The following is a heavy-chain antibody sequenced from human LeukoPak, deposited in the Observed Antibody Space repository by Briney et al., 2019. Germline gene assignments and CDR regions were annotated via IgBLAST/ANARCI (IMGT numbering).Heavy chain of an antibody. V-gene: IGHV4-34*01. J-gene: IGHJ4*02. D-gene: IGHD3-3*01. CDR2: INHIGNT. Sequence: SETLSLTCGVYGASFSGYYWTWIRQPPGKGLEWIGEINHIGNTNYNPSLKSRVTISVGTSKNHFSLRLNSVTAADTAVYYCVSSYWSGYYTRRALDYWGQGSLVTVSS. CDR1: GASFSGYY. CDR3: VSSYWSGYYTRRALDY.